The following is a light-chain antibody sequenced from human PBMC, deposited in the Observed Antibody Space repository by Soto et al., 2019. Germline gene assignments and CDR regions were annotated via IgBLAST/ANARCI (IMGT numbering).Light chain of an antibody. CDR3: QHYNTYPWT. CDR2: KAS. CDR1: QSISSW. J-gene: IGKJ1*01. V-gene: IGKV1-5*03. Sequence: DIQMTQSPSILSASLGDRVTIXXRASQSISSWLAWYQQKPGKAPNLXIHKASHLESGVPSRFSGSGSGTEFTLTISSLQPGDFATYYCQHYNTYPWTFGQGTKVDIK.